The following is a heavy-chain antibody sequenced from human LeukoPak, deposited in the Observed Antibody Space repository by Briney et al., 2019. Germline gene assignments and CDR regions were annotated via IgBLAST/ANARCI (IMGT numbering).Heavy chain of an antibody. CDR3: ARVRQRGIVVVIRASAFDI. CDR1: GGSISSSSYY. Sequence: SETLSLTCTVSGGSISSSSYYWGWIRQPPGTGLEWIGSIYYSGSTYYNPSLKSRVTISVDKSKNQFSLKLSSVTAADTAVYYCARVRQRGIVVVIRASAFDIWGQGTMVTVSS. D-gene: IGHD3-22*01. CDR2: IYYSGST. J-gene: IGHJ3*02. V-gene: IGHV4-39*07.